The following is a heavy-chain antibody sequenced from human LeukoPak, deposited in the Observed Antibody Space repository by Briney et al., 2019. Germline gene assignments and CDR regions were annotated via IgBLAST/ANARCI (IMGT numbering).Heavy chain of an antibody. V-gene: IGHV3-48*04. CDR1: GFTFSCYS. CDR2: PSSSSSTK. D-gene: IGHD4-17*01. J-gene: IGHJ5*02. Sequence: GVSVRRYCAASGFTFSCYSRIWLGQAQGKGLVGGSYPSSSSSTKQYADPVKVRFTIATDNAKNSLHLQMKRPSAEDTDVYSCARDPGAVTTPSNWFDPWGGGNLVSVSS. CDR3: ARDPGAVTTPSNWFDP.